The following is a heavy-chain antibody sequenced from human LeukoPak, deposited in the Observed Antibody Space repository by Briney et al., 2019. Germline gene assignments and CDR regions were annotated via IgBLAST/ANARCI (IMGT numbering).Heavy chain of an antibody. CDR2: ISSSSSTI. V-gene: IGHV3-48*04. CDR3: ARAEYYDFWSGYYTGYDY. CDR1: GFTFSSYS. D-gene: IGHD3-3*01. J-gene: IGHJ4*02. Sequence: GGSLRLSCAASGFTFSSYSMSWVRQAPGKGLEWVSYISSSSSTIYYADSVKGRFTISRDNAKNSLYLQMNSLRAEDTAVYYCARAEYYDFWSGYYTGYDYWGQGTLVTVSS.